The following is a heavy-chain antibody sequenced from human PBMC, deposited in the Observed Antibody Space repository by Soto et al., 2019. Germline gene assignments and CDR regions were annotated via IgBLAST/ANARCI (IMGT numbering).Heavy chain of an antibody. CDR3: AKDLGSGWYDGMDV. Sequence: GGSLRLSCAASGFTFSRFGMHWVRQAPGKGLERVALISFDGGNEYYADSVRGRFTISRDNSASTLYLQMNSLRAEDTAVYYCAKDLGSGWYDGMDVWGQGTTVTVSS. V-gene: IGHV3-30*18. CDR2: ISFDGGNE. CDR1: GFTFSRFG. J-gene: IGHJ6*02. D-gene: IGHD6-19*01.